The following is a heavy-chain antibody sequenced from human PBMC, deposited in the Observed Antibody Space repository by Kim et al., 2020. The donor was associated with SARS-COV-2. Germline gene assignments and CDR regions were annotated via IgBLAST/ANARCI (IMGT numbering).Heavy chain of an antibody. CDR1: GYTFTSYG. D-gene: IGHD2-21*01. CDR3: ARDPPRDWDYYYGMDV. CDR2: ISAYNGNT. Sequence: ASVKVSCKASGYTFTSYGISWVRQAPGQGLEWMGWISAYNGNTNYAQKLQGRVTMTTDTSTSTAYMELRSLRSDDTAVYYCARDPPRDWDYYYGMDVWGQGTTVTVSS. V-gene: IGHV1-18*01. J-gene: IGHJ6*02.